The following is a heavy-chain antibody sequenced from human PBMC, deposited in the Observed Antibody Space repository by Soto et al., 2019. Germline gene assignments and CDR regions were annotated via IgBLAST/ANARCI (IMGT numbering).Heavy chain of an antibody. V-gene: IGHV1-46*01. CDR2: INPTGVSR. J-gene: IGHJ4*02. CDR1: GYTFRHYY. Sequence: QVQLVQSGAEVKKPGASGNISCKASGYTFRHYYIHWVRQAPGKGLEWMGIINPTGVSRNYAQRFKGRVTLTMDTSTATVYMELSSLRFEDTAVYYCASDLAAGDYWGPGTLVTVSS. CDR3: ASDLAAGDY. D-gene: IGHD2-15*01.